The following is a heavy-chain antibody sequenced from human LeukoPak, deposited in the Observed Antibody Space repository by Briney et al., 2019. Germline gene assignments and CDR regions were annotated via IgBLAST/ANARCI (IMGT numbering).Heavy chain of an antibody. D-gene: IGHD2-8*01. V-gene: IGHV1-69*05. J-gene: IGHJ6*03. Sequence: ASVKVSCKASGGTFSSYAISWVRQAPGQGLEWMGGIIPIFGTANYAQEFQGRVTITTDESTSTAYMELSSLRSEDTAVYYCARSERDCTNGVCPSTEYYYYYYYMDVWGKGTTVTVSS. CDR3: ARSERDCTNGVCPSTEYYYYYYYMDV. CDR2: IIPIFGTA. CDR1: GGTFSSYA.